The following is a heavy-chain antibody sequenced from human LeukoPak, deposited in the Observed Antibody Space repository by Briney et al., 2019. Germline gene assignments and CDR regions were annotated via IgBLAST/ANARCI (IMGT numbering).Heavy chain of an antibody. V-gene: IGHV3-23*01. CDR2: ISGSGGST. Sequence: GGSLRLSCAASGFTFSSYAMSWVRQAPGKGLEGVSAISGSGGSTYYADSVKGRFTISRDNSKNTLYLQMNSLRAEDTAVYYCAKVYDSSGYYLEYYFDYWGQGTLVTVSS. D-gene: IGHD3-22*01. CDR3: AKVYDSSGYYLEYYFDY. J-gene: IGHJ4*02. CDR1: GFTFSSYA.